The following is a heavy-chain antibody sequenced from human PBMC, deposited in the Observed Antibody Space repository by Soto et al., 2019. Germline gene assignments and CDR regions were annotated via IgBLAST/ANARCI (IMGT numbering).Heavy chain of an antibody. J-gene: IGHJ6*02. D-gene: IGHD4-17*01. CDR2: IYYSGST. CDR3: ATTHSNDYGVTRYYYYYYGMDV. Sequence: QLQLQESGPGLVKPSETLSLTCTVSGGSISSSSYYWGWIRQPPGKGLEWIGSIYYSGSTYYNPSLKSRVTISVDTSKNQFSLKLSSVTAADTAVYYCATTHSNDYGVTRYYYYYYGMDVWGQGTTVTVSS. CDR1: GGSISSSSYY. V-gene: IGHV4-39*01.